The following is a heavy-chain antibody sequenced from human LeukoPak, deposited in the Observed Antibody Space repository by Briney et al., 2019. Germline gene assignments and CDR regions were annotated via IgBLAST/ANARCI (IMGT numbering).Heavy chain of an antibody. CDR2: IIPIFGTA. Sequence: ASVKVSCKASGGTFSSYAISWVRQAPGQGLEWMGGIIPIFGTANYAQKFQGRVTITADKSTSTAYMELSSLRSEDTAVYYCARQTATPEQFYYYHYMDVWGKGTTVTVSS. J-gene: IGHJ6*03. V-gene: IGHV1-69*06. CDR3: ARQTATPEQFYYYHYMDV. D-gene: IGHD2-15*01. CDR1: GGTFSSYA.